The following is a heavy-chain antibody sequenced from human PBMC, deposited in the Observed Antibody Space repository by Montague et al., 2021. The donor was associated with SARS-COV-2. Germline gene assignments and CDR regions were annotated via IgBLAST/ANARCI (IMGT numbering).Heavy chain of an antibody. D-gene: IGHD5-12*01. CDR2: INGDGSFT. J-gene: IGHJ4*02. CDR1: GFTFRNYW. Sequence: SLRLSCAASGFTFRNYWMHLFRQIPGKGLIWVAGINGDGSFTRYSDSVEVRFTVSRDNAKNTLYLQVNSLRAEDTAIYYCARERGYSGYVVFGFWGQGILVTVSS. CDR3: ARERGYSGYVVFGF. V-gene: IGHV3-74*01.